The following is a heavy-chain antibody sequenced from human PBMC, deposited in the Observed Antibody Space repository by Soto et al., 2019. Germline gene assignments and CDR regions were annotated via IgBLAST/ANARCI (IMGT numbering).Heavy chain of an antibody. J-gene: IGHJ6*02. CDR3: ARLPPPPPYYYGMDG. CDR1: GYSFTIYC. Sequence: GESLKISCKGSGYSFTIYCISWVLQMPWKGLEWMGRIDPSDSYTNYSPSFQGHVTISADKSISTAYLQWSSLKASDTAMYYCARLPPPPPYYYGMDGWGQGTTVTVSS. V-gene: IGHV5-10-1*01. CDR2: IDPSDSYT.